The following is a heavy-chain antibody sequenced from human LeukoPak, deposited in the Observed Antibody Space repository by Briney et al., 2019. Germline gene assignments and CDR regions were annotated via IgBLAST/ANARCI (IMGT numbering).Heavy chain of an antibody. Sequence: ASVKVSCKASGGTFSSYAISWVRQAPGQGLEWMGRIIPILGIANYAQKFQGRVTITADKSTSTAYMELGSLRSEDTAVYYCARKETADYYYGMDVWGQGTTVTVSS. V-gene: IGHV1-69*04. D-gene: IGHD2-21*02. CDR1: GGTFSSYA. CDR2: IIPILGIA. J-gene: IGHJ6*02. CDR3: ARKETADYYYGMDV.